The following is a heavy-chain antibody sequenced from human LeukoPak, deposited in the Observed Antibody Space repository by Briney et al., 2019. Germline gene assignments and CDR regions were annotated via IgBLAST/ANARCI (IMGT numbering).Heavy chain of an antibody. V-gene: IGHV3-23*01. CDR1: GFTFSSYA. J-gene: IGHJ4*02. Sequence: GGSLRLSCAASGFTFSSYAMSWVRQAPGKGLEWVSAISGSGGSTYYADSVKGRFTISRDNAKNSLYLQMNSLRDEDTAVYYCARDLDRYYDYIWGSYRSETEKTFDYWGQGTLVTVSS. CDR2: ISGSGGST. CDR3: ARDLDRYYDYIWGSYRSETEKTFDY. D-gene: IGHD3-16*02.